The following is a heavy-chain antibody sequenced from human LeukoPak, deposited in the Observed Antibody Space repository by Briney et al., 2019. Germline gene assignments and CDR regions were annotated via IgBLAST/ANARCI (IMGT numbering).Heavy chain of an antibody. J-gene: IGHJ4*02. V-gene: IGHV1-69*06. D-gene: IGHD6-13*01. CDR1: GGTFSSYA. CDR3: ARSSIIAAAGPYYFDY. CDR2: IIPIFGTA. Sequence: ASVKVSCKASGGTFSSYAISWVRQAPGQGLEWMGGIIPIFGTANYAQKFQGRVTITADKSTTTAYMELSSLRSEDTAVYYCARSSIIAAAGPYYFDYWGQGTLVTVSS.